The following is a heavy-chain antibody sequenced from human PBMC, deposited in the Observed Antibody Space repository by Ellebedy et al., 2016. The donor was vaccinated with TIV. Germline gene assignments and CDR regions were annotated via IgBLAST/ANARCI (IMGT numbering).Heavy chain of an antibody. CDR1: GFTFSNNS. J-gene: IGHJ4*02. V-gene: IGHV3-48*04. CDR3: ATSRARVY. CDR2: ISSTGTTV. Sequence: PGGSLRLSCAASGFTFSNNSMNWVRQAPGKGLEWVSYISSTGTTVYYAYSVKGRFTISRDNAKISLYLLMNSLTAEDTAVYYCATSRARVYWGQGTLVTVSS.